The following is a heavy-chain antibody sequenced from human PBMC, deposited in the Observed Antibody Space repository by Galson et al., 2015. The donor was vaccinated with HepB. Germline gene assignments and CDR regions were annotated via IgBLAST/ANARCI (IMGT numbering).Heavy chain of an antibody. J-gene: IGHJ6*02. CDR2: IIPIFGTA. CDR1: GGTFSSYA. CDR3: ASSPYSYGYIGTYYYGMDV. Sequence: SVKVSCKASGGTFSSYAISWVRQAPGQGLEWMGGIIPIFGTANYAQKFQGRVTITADKSTSTAYMELSSLRSEDTAVYYCASSPYSYGYIGTYYYGMDVWGQGTTVTVSS. D-gene: IGHD5-18*01. V-gene: IGHV1-69*06.